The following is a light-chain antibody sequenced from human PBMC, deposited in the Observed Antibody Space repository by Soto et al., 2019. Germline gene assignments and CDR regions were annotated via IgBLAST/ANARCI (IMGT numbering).Light chain of an antibody. J-gene: IGKJ2*01. V-gene: IGKV4-1*01. Sequence: DIVMTQSPDSLAVSLGERAAINCKSSQSVLYSSNSMNYLAWYQQKPGQPPKLLIYWSSTRESGVPDRFSGSGSWTDFTLTISSLQAEDVAVYYCQQYYSTPYTFGQGTKLEVK. CDR1: QSVLYSSNSMNY. CDR2: WSS. CDR3: QQYYSTPYT.